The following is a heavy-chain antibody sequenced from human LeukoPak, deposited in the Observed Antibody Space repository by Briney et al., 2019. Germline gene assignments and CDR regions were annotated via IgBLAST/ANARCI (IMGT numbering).Heavy chain of an antibody. CDR3: ARVRAALMDV. J-gene: IGHJ6*03. Sequence: SETLSLTCTVSGGSISSGSYYWSWIRQPAGKGLEWIGRIYTSGSTNYNPSLKSRVTISVDTSKNQFSLKLSSVTAADTAVYYCARVRAALMDVWGKGTTVTISS. CDR2: IYTSGST. V-gene: IGHV4-61*02. CDR1: GGSISSGSYY. D-gene: IGHD2-15*01.